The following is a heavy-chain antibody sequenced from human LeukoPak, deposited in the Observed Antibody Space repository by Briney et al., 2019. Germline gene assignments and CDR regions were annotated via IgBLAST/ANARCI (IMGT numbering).Heavy chain of an antibody. V-gene: IGHV4-59*08. CDR2: VSSDGTT. CDR3: GRLDRIVEDCYNH. D-gene: IGHD2-21*02. Sequence: SETLSLTCSVSGDSVTSSYWNWIRQPPGKGLEWIGYVSSDGTTNYTPSLRSRLIMSVDTAKNDISLILTSVTAADTAIYYCGRLDRIVEDCYNHWGRGTLVTVSS. CDR1: GDSVTSSY. J-gene: IGHJ4*02.